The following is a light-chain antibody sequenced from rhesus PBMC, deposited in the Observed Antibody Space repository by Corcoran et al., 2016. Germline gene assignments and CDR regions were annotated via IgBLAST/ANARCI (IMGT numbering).Light chain of an antibody. CDR1: SSDIGGYDY. J-gene: IGLJ1*01. V-gene: IGLV2-32*02. Sequence: QAALTQPRSVSGSPGQSVTISCAGTSSDIGGYDYVSWYQHHPDTAPTLLIYEVNKRPSGVSDRFSGSKSGNTASLTISGLQAEDEAAYYCSSYATTYGYIFGTGARLTVL. CDR2: EVN. CDR3: SSYATTYGYI.